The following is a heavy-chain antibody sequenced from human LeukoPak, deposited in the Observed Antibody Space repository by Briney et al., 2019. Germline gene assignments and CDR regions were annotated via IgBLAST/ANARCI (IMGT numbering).Heavy chain of an antibody. CDR1: GGSISSYY. V-gene: IGHV4-59*08. D-gene: IGHD1/OR15-1a*01. CDR2: IYYSGST. Sequence: PSETLSLTCTVSGGSISSYYWSWIRQPPGKGLEWIGYIYYSGSTNYNPSLKSRVTKSVDTPKNQYSPKLSSVTAADTAVYYRARSIIATCSKFDYWGQGNLVTVSS. CDR3: ARSIIATCSKFDY. J-gene: IGHJ4*02.